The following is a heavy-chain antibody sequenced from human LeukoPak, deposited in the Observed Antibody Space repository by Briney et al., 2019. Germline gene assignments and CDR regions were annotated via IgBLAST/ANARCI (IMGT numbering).Heavy chain of an antibody. Sequence: GGSLRLSCAASGFTFSSYEMNWVRQAPGKGLEWVSYISSSGSAIYYADSVKGRFTISRDNAKNSLYLQMNNLRAEDTAVYYCAELGITMIGGVWGKGTTVTISS. J-gene: IGHJ6*04. CDR2: ISSSGSAI. V-gene: IGHV3-48*03. CDR1: GFTFSSYE. D-gene: IGHD3-10*02. CDR3: AELGITMIGGV.